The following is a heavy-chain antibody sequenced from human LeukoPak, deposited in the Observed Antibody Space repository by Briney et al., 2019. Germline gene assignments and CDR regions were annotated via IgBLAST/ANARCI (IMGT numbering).Heavy chain of an antibody. CDR2: IYYSGST. CDR1: GGSISSGGYY. V-gene: IGHV4-31*03. CDR3: ARGVRNSRSPHIFDY. D-gene: IGHD1-7*01. J-gene: IGHJ4*02. Sequence: SETLSLTCTVSGGSISSGGYYWSWIRQHSGKGLEWIGYIYYSGSTYYNPSLKSRVTISVDTSKNQFSLKLSSVTAADTAVYYCARGVRNSRSPHIFDYWGQGTLVTVSS.